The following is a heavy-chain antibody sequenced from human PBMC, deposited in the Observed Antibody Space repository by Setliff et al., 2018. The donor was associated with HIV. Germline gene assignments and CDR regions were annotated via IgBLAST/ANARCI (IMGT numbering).Heavy chain of an antibody. CDR2: ISGSGIST. V-gene: IGHV3-23*01. CDR1: GFTFSSHA. J-gene: IGHJ4*02. CDR3: ANPPREGHLGVGLDY. Sequence: GGSLRLSCAASGFTFSSHAMTWVRQAPGQGLEWVSIISGSGISTYYADSVKGRFTISRDNSRNMLYLQMNSLRAEDTAVYYCANPPREGHLGVGLDYWGQGTQVTVSS. D-gene: IGHD3-16*01.